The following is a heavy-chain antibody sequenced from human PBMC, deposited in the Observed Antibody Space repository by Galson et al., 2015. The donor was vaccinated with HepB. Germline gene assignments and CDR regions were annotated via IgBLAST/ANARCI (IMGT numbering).Heavy chain of an antibody. J-gene: IGHJ4*02. CDR2: IKLNSGGT. CDR3: AKATTVIHD. V-gene: IGHV1-2*06. D-gene: IGHD4-17*01. Sequence: SVKVSCKASGHTFNGYFIHWVRQAPGQGLEWMGRIKLNSGGTNYAQKFQGRVTMTWDTSISVVYLDLSSLRFDDTAVYYCAKATTVIHDWGQGTLVTVSS. CDR1: GHTFNGYF.